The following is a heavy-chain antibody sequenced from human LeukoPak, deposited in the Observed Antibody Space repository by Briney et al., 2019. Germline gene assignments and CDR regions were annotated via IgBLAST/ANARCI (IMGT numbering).Heavy chain of an antibody. CDR3: AKDPGRYCSGGSCYSDY. V-gene: IGHV3-23*01. CDR1: GFTFSSYA. D-gene: IGHD2-15*01. CDR2: ISSSGGST. J-gene: IGHJ4*02. Sequence: PGGSLRLSCAASGFTFSSYAMRWVSQAPGKGLEWVSAISSSGGSTYYADSVKGRFTISRDNSKNTLCLQMNSLRAEDTAVYYCAKDPGRYCSGGSCYSDYWGQGTLVTVSS.